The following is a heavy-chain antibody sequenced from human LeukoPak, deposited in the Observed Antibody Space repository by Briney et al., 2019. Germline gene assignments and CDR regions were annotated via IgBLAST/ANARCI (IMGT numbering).Heavy chain of an antibody. CDR2: INHSGST. CDR1: GGSFSGYY. V-gene: IGHV4-34*01. CDR3: ARAPGSGSHMDV. J-gene: IGHJ6*03. D-gene: IGHD3-10*01. Sequence: SETLSLTCAVYGGSFSGYYWSWIRQPPGKGLEWIGEINHSGSTNYNPSLKSRVTISVDTSKNQFSLKLSSVTAADTAVYYCARAPGSGSHMDVWGKGTTVTVSS.